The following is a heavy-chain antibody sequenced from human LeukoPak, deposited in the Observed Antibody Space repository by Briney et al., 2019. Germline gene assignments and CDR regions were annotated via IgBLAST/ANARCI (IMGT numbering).Heavy chain of an antibody. V-gene: IGHV4-59*01. J-gene: IGHJ2*01. CDR2: IYYSGST. CDR1: GGSISSYY. CDR3: ATYRTSFIYWYFDL. D-gene: IGHD2-2*01. Sequence: SETLSLTCTVSGGSISSYYWSWIRQPPGRGLEWIGYIYYSGSTNYNPSLKSRVSLSVDTSKNQFSLELSSVTAADTAVYYCATYRTSFIYWYFDLWGRGTLVTVSS.